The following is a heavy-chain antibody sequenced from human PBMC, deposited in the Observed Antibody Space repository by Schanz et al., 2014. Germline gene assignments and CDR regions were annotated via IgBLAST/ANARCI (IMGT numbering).Heavy chain of an antibody. CDR3: ARVDKFQVLSRQYLGMDV. Sequence: VQLEESGGGLVKPGGSLKLSCAASRLNFNNAWMHWVRQAPGKGLEWVGEIYYTGSTNYNPSLKSRVTISVDTSKNQFSLNLSSVTAADTAMYYCARVDKFQVLSRQYLGMDVWGQGTTVTVSS. D-gene: IGHD2-2*01. CDR1: RLNFNNAW. V-gene: IGHV4-4*02. J-gene: IGHJ6*02. CDR2: IYYTGST.